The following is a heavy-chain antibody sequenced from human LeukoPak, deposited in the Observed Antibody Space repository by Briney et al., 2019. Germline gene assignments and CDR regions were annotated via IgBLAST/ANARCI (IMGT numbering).Heavy chain of an antibody. J-gene: IGHJ4*02. CDR1: GGTFSSYA. Sequence: SVKVSCKASGGTFSSYAISWVRQAPGQGLEWMGGIIPIFGTANYALKFQGRVTITADESTSTAYMELSSLRSEDTAVYYCAMYYYDSSGYYYTFDYWGQGTLVTVSS. CDR3: AMYYYDSSGYYYTFDY. V-gene: IGHV1-69*13. D-gene: IGHD3-22*01. CDR2: IIPIFGTA.